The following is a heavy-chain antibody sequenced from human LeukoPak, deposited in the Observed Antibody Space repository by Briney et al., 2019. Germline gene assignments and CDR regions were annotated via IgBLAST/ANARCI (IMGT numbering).Heavy chain of an antibody. CDR2: ISYDGSNK. CDR1: EFTSGTYA. J-gene: IGHJ4*02. V-gene: IGHV3-30*01. Sequence: PGGSLRLSCAASEFTSGTYAMHWFRQAPGKGLEGGAVISYDGSNKYYADSVKGRFTISRDNSKNTLYLQINSLRAEDTAVYYCARETWVSREWELLANWGQGTLVTVSS. CDR3: ARETWVSREWELLAN. D-gene: IGHD1-26*01.